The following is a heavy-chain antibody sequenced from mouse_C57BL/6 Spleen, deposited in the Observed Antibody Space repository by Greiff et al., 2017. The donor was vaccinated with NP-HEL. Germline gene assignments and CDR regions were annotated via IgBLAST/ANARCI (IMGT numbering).Heavy chain of an antibody. CDR3: AMGTTVVAPMDY. CDR1: GYTFTSYW. J-gene: IGHJ4*01. D-gene: IGHD1-1*01. Sequence: QVQLQQPGAELVKPGASVKVSCKASGYTFTSYWMHWVKQRPGQGLEWIGRIHPSDSDTNYNQKFKGKATLTVDKSSSTAYMQLSSLTSEDSAVDYCAMGTTVVAPMDYWGQGTSVTVSS. V-gene: IGHV1-74*01. CDR2: IHPSDSDT.